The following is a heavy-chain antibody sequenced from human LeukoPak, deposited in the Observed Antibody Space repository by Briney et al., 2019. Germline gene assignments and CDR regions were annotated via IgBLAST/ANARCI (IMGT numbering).Heavy chain of an antibody. V-gene: IGHV3-23*01. CDR3: ARLGGWFFDY. CDR2: ISGSGGST. J-gene: IGHJ4*02. Sequence: GGSLRLSCAASGFTFSSYAMSWGRQAPGKGLEWVSAISGSGGSTYYADSVKGRFTISRDYSKNTLYLQMNSLRAEDTAVYYCARLGGWFFDYWGQGTLVTVSS. D-gene: IGHD6-19*01. CDR1: GFTFSSYA.